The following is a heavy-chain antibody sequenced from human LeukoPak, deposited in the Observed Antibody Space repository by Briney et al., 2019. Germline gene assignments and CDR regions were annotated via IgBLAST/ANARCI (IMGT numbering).Heavy chain of an antibody. CDR1: GFPFTFA. J-gene: IGHJ4*02. Sequence: GGSLRLSCAASGFPFTFAMSWVRQAPGKGLEWVSTISGSGGDTYYAESVKGRFTISRDNSKDALYLQMDSLRAEDTAVYYCAKQSTARPLGEGGRGTLVTVSS. V-gene: IGHV3-23*01. CDR2: ISGSGGDT. CDR3: AKQSTARPLGE. D-gene: IGHD6-6*01.